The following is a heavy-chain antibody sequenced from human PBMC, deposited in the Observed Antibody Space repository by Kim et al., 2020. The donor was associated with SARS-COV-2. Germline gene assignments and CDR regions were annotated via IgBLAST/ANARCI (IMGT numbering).Heavy chain of an antibody. J-gene: IGHJ4*02. D-gene: IGHD3-9*01. CDR2: IYYSGST. CDR1: GGSISSSSYY. CDR3: ASWTLDDILTGYWEGY. V-gene: IGHV4-39*01. Sequence: SETLSLTCTVSGGSISSSSYYWGWIRQPPGKGLEWIGSIYYSGSTYYNPSLKSRVTISVDTSKNQFSLKLSSVTAADTAVYYCASWTLDDILTGYWEGYWGQGTLVTVSS.